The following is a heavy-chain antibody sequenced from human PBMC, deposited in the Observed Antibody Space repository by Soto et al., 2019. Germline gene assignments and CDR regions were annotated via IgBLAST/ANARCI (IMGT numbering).Heavy chain of an antibody. CDR1: GFTLSGRS. CDR3: ARGWFGPDV. Sequence: EVQLVESGGGLVQPGGSLRLSCAASGFTLSGRSMHWVRQAPGKGLVWVSGIDNAGTDSTYADFVEGRFTSTRDNAKNILYLQMNRLRVEDTAVYYCARGWFGPDVWGKGNTVTDSS. V-gene: IGHV3-74*01. CDR2: IDNAGTDS. D-gene: IGHD3-10*01. J-gene: IGHJ6*04.